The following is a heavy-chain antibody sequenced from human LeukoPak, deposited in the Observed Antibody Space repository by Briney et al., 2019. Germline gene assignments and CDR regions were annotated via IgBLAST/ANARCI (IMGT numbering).Heavy chain of an antibody. CDR2: IYPGDSDT. CDR1: GYIFTNYW. D-gene: IGHD3-3*01. J-gene: IGHJ4*02. Sequence: GESLKISCKGSGYIFTNYWIGWVRQMPGRGLEWMGIIYPGDSDTRYNPSFQGQVTISADKSVRTAYLQWSSLKASDTAMYYCARRHDFWSGYPDWWGQGTLVTVSP. CDR3: ARRHDFWSGYPDW. V-gene: IGHV5-51*01.